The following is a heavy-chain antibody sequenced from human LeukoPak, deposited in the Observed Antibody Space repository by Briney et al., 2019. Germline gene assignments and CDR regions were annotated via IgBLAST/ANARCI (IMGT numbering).Heavy chain of an antibody. Sequence: SQTLSLTCTVSGGSISSGSYYWGWIRQPPGKGLEWIGSIYYSGSTYYNPSLKSRVTISVDTSKNQFSLKLSSVTAADTAVYYCARGVEQWLPAPFDYWGQGTLVTVSS. V-gene: IGHV4-39*07. CDR3: ARGVEQWLPAPFDY. J-gene: IGHJ4*02. D-gene: IGHD6-19*01. CDR1: GGSISSGSYY. CDR2: IYYSGST.